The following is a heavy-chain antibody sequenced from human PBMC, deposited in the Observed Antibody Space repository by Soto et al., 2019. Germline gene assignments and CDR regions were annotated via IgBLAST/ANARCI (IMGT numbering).Heavy chain of an antibody. CDR3: ATDELFGESYFDY. CDR1: GYTLTELS. V-gene: IGHV1-24*01. J-gene: IGHJ4*02. CDR2: FDPEDGET. Sequence: GASVKVSCKVPGYTLTELSMHWVRQAPGKGLEWMGGFDPEDGETIYAQKFQGRVTMTEDTSTDTAYMELSSLRSEDTAVYYCATDELFGESYFDYWGQGTLVTVSS. D-gene: IGHD3-10*02.